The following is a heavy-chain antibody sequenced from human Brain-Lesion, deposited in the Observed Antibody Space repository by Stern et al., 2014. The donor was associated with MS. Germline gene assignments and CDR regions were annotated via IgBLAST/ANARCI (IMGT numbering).Heavy chain of an antibody. CDR2: ISSSSSYI. J-gene: IGHJ6*02. CDR3: ARGEGVVAGTNDYYGMDV. CDR1: GFTFSSYS. D-gene: IGHD6-19*01. Sequence: VQLVQSGGGLVKPGGSLRLSCAASGFTFSSYSMNWVRQAPGKGLEGVSSISSSSSYIYYADSVKGRFTISRDNAKNSLYLQMNSLIAEDTAVYYCARGEGVVAGTNDYYGMDVWGQGTTVTVSS. V-gene: IGHV3-21*01.